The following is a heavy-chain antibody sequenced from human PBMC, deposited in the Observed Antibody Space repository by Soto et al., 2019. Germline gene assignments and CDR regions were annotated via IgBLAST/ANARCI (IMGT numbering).Heavy chain of an antibody. D-gene: IGHD3-22*01. V-gene: IGHV1-8*02. CDR3: AREIYDSSGSLGAFDI. CDR1: GYTFTSYG. J-gene: IGHJ3*02. Sequence: GASVKVSCKASGYTFTSYGISWVRQATGQGLEWMGWMNPNSGNTGYAQKFQGRVTMTRNTSISTAYMELSSLRSEDTAVYYCAREIYDSSGSLGAFDIWGQGTMVTVSS. CDR2: MNPNSGNT.